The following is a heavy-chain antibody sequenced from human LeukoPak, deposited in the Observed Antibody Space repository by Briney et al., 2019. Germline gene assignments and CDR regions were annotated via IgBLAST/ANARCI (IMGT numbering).Heavy chain of an antibody. CDR2: IYHSGST. J-gene: IGHJ4*02. D-gene: IGHD5-18*01. CDR3: ARDRGGYTYSHGY. Sequence: SETLSLTCAVSGGSISSSSWWSWVRQPPGKGLEWIGEIYHSGSTNYNPSLKSRVTISVDKSKNQLSLKLNFVTAADTAVYYCARDRGGYTYSHGYWGQGTLVTVSS. CDR1: GGSISSSSW. V-gene: IGHV4-4*02.